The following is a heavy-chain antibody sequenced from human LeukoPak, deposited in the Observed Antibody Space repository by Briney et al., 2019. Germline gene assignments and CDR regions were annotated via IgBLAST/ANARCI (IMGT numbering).Heavy chain of an antibody. D-gene: IGHD4-17*01. J-gene: IGHJ4*02. V-gene: IGHV1-69*04. Sequence: SVKVSCKASGGTFNSYAINWVRQAPGQGLEWMGRIIPILAIANYAQKFQGRVTITADKSTSTAYMELSSLRSEDTALYYCARDRDGDYVPGYWGQGTLVTVSS. CDR1: GGTFNSYA. CDR2: IIPILAIA. CDR3: ARDRDGDYVPGY.